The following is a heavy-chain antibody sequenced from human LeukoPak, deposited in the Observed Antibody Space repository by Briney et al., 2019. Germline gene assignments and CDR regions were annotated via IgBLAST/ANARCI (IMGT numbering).Heavy chain of an antibody. CDR2: IRSDGNEI. CDR1: GFSFTAFG. J-gene: IGHJ5*01. Sequence: GGSLRLSCVASGFSFTAFGMHWVRQTPGKGLEWVSFIRSDGNEIFYGESVKDRFTITRDNSKNTLFLQMSSLRAEDTAVYYCARAYSSSWYDFWGQGTLVTVSS. CDR3: ARAYSSSWYDF. V-gene: IGHV3-30*02. D-gene: IGHD6-13*01.